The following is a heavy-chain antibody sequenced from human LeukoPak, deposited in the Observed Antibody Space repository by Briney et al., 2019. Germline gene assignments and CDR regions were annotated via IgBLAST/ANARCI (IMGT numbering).Heavy chain of an antibody. CDR3: ARGPTPYDILTGYYKN. J-gene: IGHJ4*02. Sequence: ASVKVSCKASGYTFTSYDINWVRQATGQGLEWMGWMNPNSGNTGYAQKFQGRVTMTRNTSISTAYMELSSLRSEDTAVYYCARGPTPYDILTGYYKNWGQGTLVTVSS. D-gene: IGHD3-9*01. CDR1: GYTFTSYD. V-gene: IGHV1-8*01. CDR2: MNPNSGNT.